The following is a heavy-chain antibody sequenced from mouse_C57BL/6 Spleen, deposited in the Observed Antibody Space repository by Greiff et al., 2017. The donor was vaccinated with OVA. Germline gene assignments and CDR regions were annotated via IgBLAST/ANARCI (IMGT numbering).Heavy chain of an antibody. CDR2: IRLKSDNYAT. CDR3: TVNDYGGAMDY. D-gene: IGHD2-4*01. Sequence: DVMLVESGGGLVQPGGSMKLSCVASGFTFSNYWMNWVRQSPEKGLEWVAQIRLKSDNYATHYAESVKGRFTISRDDSKSSVYLQMNNLRAEDTGIYYCTVNDYGGAMDYWGQGTSVTVSS. J-gene: IGHJ4*01. CDR1: GFTFSNYW. V-gene: IGHV6-3*01.